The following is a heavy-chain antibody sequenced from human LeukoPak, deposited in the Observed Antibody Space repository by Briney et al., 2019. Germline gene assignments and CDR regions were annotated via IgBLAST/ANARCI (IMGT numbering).Heavy chain of an antibody. D-gene: IGHD1-7*01. Sequence: GGTLGLSCAASGFTFSSHGMSWVRQAPGKGLEWVSAISGSGGSTYYADSVKGRFTMSRDNSKNTLYLQMNSLRAEDTAVYYCAKVLVGTTCFEYWGQGTLVTVSS. CDR1: GFTFSSHG. CDR2: ISGSGGST. V-gene: IGHV3-23*01. CDR3: AKVLVGTTCFEY. J-gene: IGHJ4*02.